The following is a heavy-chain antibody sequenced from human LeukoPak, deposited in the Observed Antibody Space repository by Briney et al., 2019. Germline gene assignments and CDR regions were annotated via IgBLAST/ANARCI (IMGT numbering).Heavy chain of an antibody. CDR3: ARVGYYDFWSGYSYLDY. CDR2: INSNGGST. D-gene: IGHD3-3*01. J-gene: IGHJ4*02. V-gene: IGHV3-64*01. Sequence: GGSLRLSCAASGFTFSSYAMHWVRQAPGKGLEYVSAINSNGGSTYYANSVKGRFTISRDNSKNTLYLQMGRLRAEDMAVYYCARVGYYDFWSGYSYLDYWGQGTLVTVSS. CDR1: GFTFSSYA.